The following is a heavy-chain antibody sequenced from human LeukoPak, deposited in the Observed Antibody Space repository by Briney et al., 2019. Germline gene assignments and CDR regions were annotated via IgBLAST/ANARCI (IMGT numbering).Heavy chain of an antibody. CDR1: GYTFTGYY. Sequence: ASVKVSCKASGYTFTGYYMHWVRQAPGQGLEWMGWMNPNSGNTGYAQKFQGRVTMTRNTSISTAYMELSSLRSEDTAVYYCARVVTKRAAAGPVGYWGQGTLVTVSS. J-gene: IGHJ4*02. CDR3: ARVVTKRAAAGPVGY. CDR2: MNPNSGNT. V-gene: IGHV1-8*02. D-gene: IGHD6-13*01.